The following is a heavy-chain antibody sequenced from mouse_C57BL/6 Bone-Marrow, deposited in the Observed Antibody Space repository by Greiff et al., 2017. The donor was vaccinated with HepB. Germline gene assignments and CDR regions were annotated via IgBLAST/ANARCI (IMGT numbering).Heavy chain of an antibody. CDR1: GYTFTSYW. CDR2: IDPSDSYT. Sequence: VQLQQPGAELVKPGASVKLSCKASGYTFTSYWMQWVKQRPGQGLEWIGEIDPSDSYTNYNQKFKGKATLTVDTSSSTAYMQLSSLTSEDSAVYYCARGAYDYERSWFAYWGQGTLVTVSA. J-gene: IGHJ3*01. V-gene: IGHV1-50*01. CDR3: ARGAYDYERSWFAY. D-gene: IGHD2-4*01.